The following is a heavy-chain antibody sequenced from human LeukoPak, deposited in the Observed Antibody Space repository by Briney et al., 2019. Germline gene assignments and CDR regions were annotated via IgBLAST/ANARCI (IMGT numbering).Heavy chain of an antibody. CDR1: GFPFSSYW. V-gene: IGHV3-7*01. Sequence: GGSLRLSCVASGFPFSSYWMTWVRQAPGKGLEWVANIKQDGSKKSYVDSVKGRFTISKDNAKNSLYLQMNSLRAEDTAVYYCARAGGSTVSHSDYWGQGTLVTVSS. J-gene: IGHJ4*02. D-gene: IGHD4-17*01. CDR3: ARAGGSTVSHSDY. CDR2: IKQDGSKK.